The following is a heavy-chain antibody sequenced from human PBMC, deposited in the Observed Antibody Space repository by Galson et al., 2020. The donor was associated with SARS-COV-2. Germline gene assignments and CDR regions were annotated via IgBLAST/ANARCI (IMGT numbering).Heavy chain of an antibody. J-gene: IGHJ4*02. D-gene: IGHD3-3*01. CDR3: ARAKKVLLFLDMAGYFDY. Sequence: SETLSLTCTVSGDSVSGPSYHWNWIRQPAGKGLEWLGRIYATGNTDYNPSLKSRVAISIDRSKNQFSLKLNSVTAADMAVYYCARAKKVLLFLDMAGYFDYWGQGTLVTVSS. CDR1: GDSVSGPSYH. V-gene: IGHV4-61*02. CDR2: IYATGNT.